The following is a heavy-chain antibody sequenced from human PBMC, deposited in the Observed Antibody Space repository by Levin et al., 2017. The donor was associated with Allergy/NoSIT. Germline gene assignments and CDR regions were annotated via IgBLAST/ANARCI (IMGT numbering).Heavy chain of an antibody. V-gene: IGHV1-2*02. CDR1: GYIFIDYY. Sequence: GESLEISCKASGYIFIDYYLHWVRQAPGQGLEWMGWINPKSGDTNSAEKFQGRVTLTRDTSLSTAYMELSRLTSDDSAVYFCARGGRIRQQLIHGAFLMWGHGTMVTVSS. J-gene: IGHJ3*02. D-gene: IGHD6-13*01. CDR2: INPKSGDT. CDR3: ARGGRIRQQLIHGAFLM.